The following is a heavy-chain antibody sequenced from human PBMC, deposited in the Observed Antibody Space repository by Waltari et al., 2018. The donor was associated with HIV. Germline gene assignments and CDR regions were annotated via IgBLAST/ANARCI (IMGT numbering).Heavy chain of an antibody. Sequence: EVQLLESGGGLVQPGGSLRLSCAASGFTFSSYAMNWVRQAPGKGREWVSAISANRATIKYADSVKGRFTISRDNSKNTLYLQMKSLRAEDTAVYYCTKRAEAYSSNGAYGMDVWGQGTTVTVSS. J-gene: IGHJ6*02. CDR1: GFTFSSYA. D-gene: IGHD6-13*01. CDR3: TKRAEAYSSNGAYGMDV. V-gene: IGHV3-23*01. CDR2: ISANRATI.